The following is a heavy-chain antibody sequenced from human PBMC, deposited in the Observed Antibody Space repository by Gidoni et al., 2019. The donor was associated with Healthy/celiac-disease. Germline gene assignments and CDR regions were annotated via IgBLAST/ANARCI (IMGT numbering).Heavy chain of an antibody. J-gene: IGHJ3*02. Sequence: EVQLVESGGGLVKPGGSLRLSCAASGFTFSSYSMNWVRQAPGKWLEWVSSISSSSSYIYYADSVKGRFTISRDNAKNSLYLQMNSLRAEDTAVYYCARDRGDWVNDAFDIWGQGTMVTVSS. CDR2: ISSSSSYI. CDR1: GFTFSSYS. D-gene: IGHD3-10*01. CDR3: ARDRGDWVNDAFDI. V-gene: IGHV3-21*01.